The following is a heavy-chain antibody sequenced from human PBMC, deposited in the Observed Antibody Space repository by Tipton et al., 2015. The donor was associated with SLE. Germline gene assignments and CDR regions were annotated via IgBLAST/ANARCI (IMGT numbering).Heavy chain of an antibody. CDR2: IYYSGST. V-gene: IGHV4-59*01. J-gene: IGHJ4*02. CDR3: ARGEAAAAGPYYFDY. CDR1: GGSISSYY. Sequence: TLSLTCTVSGGSISSYYWSWIRQPPGKGLEWIGYIYYSGSTNYNPSLKSRVTISVDTSKNQFSLKLSSVTAADTAVYYCARGEAAAAGPYYFDYWGQGTLVTVSS. D-gene: IGHD6-13*01.